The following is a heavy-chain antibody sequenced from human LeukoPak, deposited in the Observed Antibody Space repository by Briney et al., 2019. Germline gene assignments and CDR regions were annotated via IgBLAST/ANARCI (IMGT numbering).Heavy chain of an antibody. CDR1: GFTFSNAW. Sequence: IPGGSLRLSCAASGFTFSNAWVSWVRQAPGKGLEWVGRIKSKTDGGTTDYAAPVKGRFTISRDDSKNTLYLQMNSLKTEDTAVYYCTRRYDSSRSFDYWGQGTLVTVSS. CDR3: TRRYDSSRSFDY. V-gene: IGHV3-15*01. D-gene: IGHD3-22*01. J-gene: IGHJ4*02. CDR2: IKSKTDGGTT.